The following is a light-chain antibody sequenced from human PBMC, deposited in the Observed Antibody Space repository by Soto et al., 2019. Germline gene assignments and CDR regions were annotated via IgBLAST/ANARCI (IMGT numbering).Light chain of an antibody. CDR1: QSVSSSQ. V-gene: IGKV3D-20*02. Sequence: EIVLTQSPGTLSLSPGERATLSCRASQSVSSSQLAWYQQKPGQAPRLLIYGASTRATSFPARFSGSGSGTDFTLTISSLEPEDFAVYYCQQRSNWPRITFGPGTKVDIK. CDR2: GAS. CDR3: QQRSNWPRIT. J-gene: IGKJ3*01.